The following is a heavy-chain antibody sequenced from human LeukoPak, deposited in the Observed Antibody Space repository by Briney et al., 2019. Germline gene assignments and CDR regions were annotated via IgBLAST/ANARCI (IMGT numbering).Heavy chain of an antibody. V-gene: IGHV3-23*01. CDR2: ISGSGVST. Sequence: GGSLRLSCAASGFTFSTYAMSWVRQAPGKGLEWVSPISGSGVSTYYADSVKGRFTISRDNSKNTLYLQMNSLRAEDTAVYYCARDRRPTVAENDAFDIWGQGTMVTVSS. CDR1: GFTFSTYA. D-gene: IGHD4-23*01. CDR3: ARDRRPTVAENDAFDI. J-gene: IGHJ3*02.